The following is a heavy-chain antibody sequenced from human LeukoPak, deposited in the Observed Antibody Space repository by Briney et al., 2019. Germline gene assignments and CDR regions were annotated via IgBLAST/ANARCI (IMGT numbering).Heavy chain of an antibody. V-gene: IGHV3-53*01. CDR3: AGRGDGGRSFDY. D-gene: IGHD4-23*01. CDR2: IYSSGST. J-gene: IGHJ4*02. CDR1: GFNVSNNY. Sequence: GGSLRLSCAASGFNVSNNYMTWVRQAPGKGLEWVSLIYSSGSTYYADSVKGRFTISRDNSKNTLYLQVNSPRAEDTAVYYCAGRGDGGRSFDYWGQGTLVTVSS.